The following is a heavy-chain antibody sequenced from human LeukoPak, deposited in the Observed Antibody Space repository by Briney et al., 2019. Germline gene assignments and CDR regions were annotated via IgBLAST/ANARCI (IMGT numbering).Heavy chain of an antibody. CDR1: GGSISGYY. CDR2: IYTSEFT. Sequence: PSETLSLTCTVSGGSISGYYWSWIRQPARKGLELIGRIYTSEFTNYNPSLKGRVIMSVDTSKNQFSLKLNSVTAADTAVYYCARALSRSSSWEFDPWGQGILVTVSS. J-gene: IGHJ5*02. D-gene: IGHD6-13*01. CDR3: ARALSRSSSWEFDP. V-gene: IGHV4-4*07.